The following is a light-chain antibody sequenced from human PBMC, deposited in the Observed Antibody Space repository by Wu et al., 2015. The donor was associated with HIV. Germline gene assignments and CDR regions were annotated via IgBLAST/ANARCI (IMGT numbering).Light chain of an antibody. J-gene: IGKJ1*01. Sequence: EIQMTQSPSSLSASVGDRVTITCRASQGITNYLAWYQQKPGKVPKVLIYAASTSQSGAPSRFSGSGSGTDFTLTISSLQPEDVATYYCQKYNTAPWTFGRGTKVEIK. CDR1: QGITNY. CDR2: AAS. CDR3: QKYNTAPWT. V-gene: IGKV1-27*01.